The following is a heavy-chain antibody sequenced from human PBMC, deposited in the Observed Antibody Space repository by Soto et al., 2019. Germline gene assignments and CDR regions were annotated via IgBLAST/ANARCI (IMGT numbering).Heavy chain of an antibody. J-gene: IGHJ3*02. CDR2: IYPGDSDT. Sequence: GESLKISCKGSGYSFTSYWIGWVRQMPGKGLEWMGIIYPGDSDTRYSPSFQGQVTISADKSISTAYLQWSSLKASDTAMYYCARRGIQLWPRHDAFDIWGQGTMVTVSS. CDR1: GYSFTSYW. V-gene: IGHV5-51*01. CDR3: ARRGIQLWPRHDAFDI. D-gene: IGHD5-18*01.